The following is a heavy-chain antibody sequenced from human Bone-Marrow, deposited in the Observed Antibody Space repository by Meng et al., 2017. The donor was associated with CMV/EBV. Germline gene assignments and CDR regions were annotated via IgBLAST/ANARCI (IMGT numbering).Heavy chain of an antibody. J-gene: IGHJ4*02. Sequence: SLRLSCAASGFTVSSHHIGWVRQAPGRGLEWVSVIYSDGSTYYTDSVKGRFTISRDNSKNTLYLQMNSLRAEDTAVYYCARGDDFDYWGQGTLVTVSS. CDR2: IYSDGST. V-gene: IGHV3-53*01. CDR1: GFTVSSHH. CDR3: ARGDDFDY.